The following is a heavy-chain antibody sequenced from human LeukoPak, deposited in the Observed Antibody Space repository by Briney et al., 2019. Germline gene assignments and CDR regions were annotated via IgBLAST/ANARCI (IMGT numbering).Heavy chain of an antibody. J-gene: IGHJ4*02. D-gene: IGHD6-13*01. CDR3: AKDLTGSSWTFDY. V-gene: IGHV3-30*02. Sequence: PGGSLRLSCAASGFTFSSYAMSWVRRAPGKGLEWVAFIRNDGSNKYYADSVKGRFTISRDNSKNTLYLQMNSLRAEDTAVYYCAKDLTGSSWTFDYWGQATLVTVSS. CDR1: GFTFSSYA. CDR2: IRNDGSNK.